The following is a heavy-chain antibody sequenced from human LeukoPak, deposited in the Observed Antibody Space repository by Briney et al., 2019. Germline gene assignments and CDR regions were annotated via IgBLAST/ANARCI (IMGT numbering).Heavy chain of an antibody. CDR2: INPNSGGT. CDR1: GYTFTGYY. CDR3: ARTGIAARLYYYYGMDV. Sequence: ASVKVSCKASGYTFTGYYMHWVRQAPGQGLEWMGWINPNSGGTNYAQKFQGRVTMTRDTSISTAYMELSRLRSDDTAVYYCARTGIAARLYYYYGMDVWGQGTTVTVSS. V-gene: IGHV1-2*02. J-gene: IGHJ6*02. D-gene: IGHD6-6*01.